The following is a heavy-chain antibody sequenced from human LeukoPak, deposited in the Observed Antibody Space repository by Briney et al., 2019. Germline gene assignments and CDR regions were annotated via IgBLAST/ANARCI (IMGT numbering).Heavy chain of an antibody. D-gene: IGHD3-10*01. V-gene: IGHV3-48*04. J-gene: IGHJ4*02. Sequence: GSLRLSCAASGFTFSSYSMNWVRLAPGKGLEWVSYISSSGSTIYYADSVKGRFTISRDNANNSLYLLMNSLRAEDTAVYYCARDAGGSGSWNYWGQGTLVTVSS. CDR1: GFTFSSYS. CDR3: ARDAGGSGSWNY. CDR2: ISSSGSTI.